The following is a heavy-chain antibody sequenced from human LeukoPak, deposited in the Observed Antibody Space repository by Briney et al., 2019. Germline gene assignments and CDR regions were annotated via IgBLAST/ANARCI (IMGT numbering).Heavy chain of an antibody. J-gene: IGHJ2*01. CDR1: GGTFSSYA. CDR2: IIPIFGTA. CDR3: ARGYCSGGSCYFLSLGRFDL. Sequence: SVKVSCKASGGTFSSYAISWVRQAPGQGLEWMGGIIPIFGTANYAQKFQGRVTITADKFTSTAYMELSSLRSEDTAVYYCARGYCSGGSCYFLSLGRFDLWGRGTLVTVSS. V-gene: IGHV1-69*06. D-gene: IGHD2-15*01.